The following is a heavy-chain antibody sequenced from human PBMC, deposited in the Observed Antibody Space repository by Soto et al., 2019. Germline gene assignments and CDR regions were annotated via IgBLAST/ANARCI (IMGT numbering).Heavy chain of an antibody. D-gene: IGHD6-13*01. CDR2: IYHSGST. CDR1: GYSISSGYY. J-gene: IGHJ6*02. V-gene: IGHV4-38-2*02. CDR3: ARDRGQEGGSSSWYVAYYYYYYGMDV. Sequence: SETLSLTCAVSGYSISSGYYWGWIRQPPGKGLEWIWSIYHSGSTYYNPSLKSRVTISVDTSKNQFSLKLSSVTAADTAVYYCARDRGQEGGSSSWYVAYYYYYYGMDVWGQGTTVTVSS.